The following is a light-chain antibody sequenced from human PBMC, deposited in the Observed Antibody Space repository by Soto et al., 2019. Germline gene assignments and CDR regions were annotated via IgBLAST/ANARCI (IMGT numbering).Light chain of an antibody. Sequence: EFVLPQCPAPLSVSPGARFTLSCRASQNIYSNIAWYQQRPGQAPRLLIYRASTRATGVPARFSGSGSGTDFTLTISSLQSEDFTVYSCLQYHNLWAFGQGTKVDIK. J-gene: IGKJ1*01. CDR1: QNIYSN. V-gene: IGKV3-15*01. CDR3: LQYHNLWA. CDR2: RAS.